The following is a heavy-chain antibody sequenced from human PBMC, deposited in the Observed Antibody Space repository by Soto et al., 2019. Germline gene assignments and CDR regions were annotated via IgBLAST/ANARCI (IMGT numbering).Heavy chain of an antibody. CDR2: IKQDGSEK. CDR3: ARDRRLRGWGMDV. CDR1: GFTFSSYW. Sequence: EVQLVESGGGLVQPGGSLRLSCAASGFTFSSYWMSWVRQAPGKGLEWVANIKQDGSEKYYVDSVKGRFTISRDNAKNSLYLQMNSLRAEDTAVYYCARDRRLRGWGMDVWGQGTTVTVSS. D-gene: IGHD2-21*01. V-gene: IGHV3-7*04. J-gene: IGHJ6*02.